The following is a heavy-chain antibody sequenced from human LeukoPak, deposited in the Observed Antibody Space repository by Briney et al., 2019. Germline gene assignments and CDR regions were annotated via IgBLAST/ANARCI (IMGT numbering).Heavy chain of an antibody. CDR2: ITSSGTSI. V-gene: IGHV3-11*01. Sequence: GGSLRLSCAVSGLTVSNNYMNWVRQAPGKGLEWVSYITSSGTSIYYTDSVKGRFTISRDNTKNSLYLQMNSLRAEDTAVYYCARGQGAVSGPFAYWGQGTLVTVSS. CDR3: ARGQGAVSGPFAY. CDR1: GLTVSNNY. J-gene: IGHJ4*02. D-gene: IGHD6-19*01.